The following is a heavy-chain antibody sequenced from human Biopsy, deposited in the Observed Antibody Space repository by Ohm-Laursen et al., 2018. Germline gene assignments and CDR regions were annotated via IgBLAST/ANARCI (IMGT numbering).Heavy chain of an antibody. V-gene: IGHV4-61*01. CDR2: NYSGGNT. D-gene: IGHD6-19*01. CDR3: ARGRRSSGWPYFYS. CDR1: GDSLTSGHEN. Sequence: GTLSLTCTVSGDSLTSGHENWSRIRQSTGQGLEYIGFNYSGGNTNHSPSLKNRVTMSVDTSKNQFYLKLYSVTSTDTAVYYCARGRRSSGWPYFYSWGQGALVIVSP. J-gene: IGHJ4*02.